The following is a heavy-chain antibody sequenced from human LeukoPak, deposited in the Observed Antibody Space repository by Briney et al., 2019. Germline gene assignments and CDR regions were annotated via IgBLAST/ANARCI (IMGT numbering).Heavy chain of an antibody. V-gene: IGHV1-8*03. Sequence: ASVKVSCKASGYTFTGYYMHWVRQATGQGLEWMGWMNPNSGNTGYAQKFQGRVTITRNTSISTAYMELSSLRSEDTAVYYCARGNAYYYDSSGYYPDYWGQGTLVTVS. J-gene: IGHJ4*02. CDR1: GYTFTGYY. D-gene: IGHD3-22*01. CDR3: ARGNAYYYDSSGYYPDY. CDR2: MNPNSGNT.